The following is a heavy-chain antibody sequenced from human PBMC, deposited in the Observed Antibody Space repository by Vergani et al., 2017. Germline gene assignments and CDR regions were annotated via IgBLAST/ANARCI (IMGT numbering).Heavy chain of an antibody. CDR2: INHSGST. CDR3: ARAFTTVTTRSNWFDP. J-gene: IGHJ5*02. V-gene: IGHV4-34*01. D-gene: IGHD4-17*01. Sequence: QVQLQQWGAGLLKPSETLSLTCAVYGGSFSGYYWSWIHQPPGKGLEWIGEINHSGSTNYNPSLKSRVTISVDTSKNQFSLKLSSVTAADTAVYYCARAFTTVTTRSNWFDPWGQGTLVTVSS. CDR1: GGSFSGYY.